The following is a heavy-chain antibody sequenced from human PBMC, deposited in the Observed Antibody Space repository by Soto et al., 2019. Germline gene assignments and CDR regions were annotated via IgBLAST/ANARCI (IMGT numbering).Heavy chain of an antibody. CDR3: ARSTYSGYARDAFDI. CDR2: ISYDGSNK. D-gene: IGHD5-12*01. Sequence: QVQLVESGGGVVQPGRSLRLSCAASGFTFSSYAMHWVRQAPGKGLAWVAVISYDGSNKYYADSVKGRFTISRDNSKNTLYLQMDSLSAGDTAVYYCARSTYSGYARDAFDIWGQGTMVTVSS. CDR1: GFTFSSYA. J-gene: IGHJ3*02. V-gene: IGHV3-30-3*01.